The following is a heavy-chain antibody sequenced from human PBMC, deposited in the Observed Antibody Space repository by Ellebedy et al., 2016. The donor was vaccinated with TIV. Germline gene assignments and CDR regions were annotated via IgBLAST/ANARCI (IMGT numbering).Heavy chain of an antibody. V-gene: IGHV3-73*01. J-gene: IGHJ4*02. CDR3: TTSPPYCSGGRCYPTV. CDR2: IRSKANNYAT. D-gene: IGHD2-15*01. CDR1: GFIFSGSA. Sequence: GGSLRLSXAASGFIFSGSAMYWVRQASRKGLEWVGRIRSKANNYATVYAESVKGRFTISRDDSKNTTYLQMSSLKTEDTAVFYCTTSPPYCSGGRCYPTVWGQGTLVTVSS.